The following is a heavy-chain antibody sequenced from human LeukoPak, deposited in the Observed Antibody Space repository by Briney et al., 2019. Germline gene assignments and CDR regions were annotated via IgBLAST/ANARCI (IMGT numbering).Heavy chain of an antibody. CDR1: GFTFRDYY. CDR3: AKVKEWELEADFDY. Sequence: GGSLRLSCAASGFTFRDYYMSWIRQAPGKGLEWISYISSSGTATYYADSVKGRFTISRDNAKNSLYLQMNSLRAEDTAVYYCAKVKEWELEADFDYWGQGTLVTVSS. V-gene: IGHV3-11*01. J-gene: IGHJ4*02. CDR2: ISSSGTAT. D-gene: IGHD1-26*01.